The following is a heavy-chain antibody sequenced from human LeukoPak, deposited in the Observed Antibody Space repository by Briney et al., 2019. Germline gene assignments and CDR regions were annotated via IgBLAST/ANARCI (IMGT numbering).Heavy chain of an antibody. CDR3: AKGDSGSYSIDAFDI. J-gene: IGHJ3*02. D-gene: IGHD1-26*01. CDR2: ISPSFSTI. V-gene: IGHV3-48*03. CDR1: GFTFSSVE. Sequence: PGGSLRLSCAASGFTFSSVEMNWVRQAPGKGLEWVAYISPSFSTIYSPDSVKGRFTISRDNARNSLYLQMNSLRADDMALYYCAKGDSGSYSIDAFDIWGQGTMVTVSS.